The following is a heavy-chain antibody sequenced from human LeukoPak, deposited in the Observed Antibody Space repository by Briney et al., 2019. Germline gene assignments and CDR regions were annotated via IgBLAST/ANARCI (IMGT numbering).Heavy chain of an antibody. CDR2: ISSNGGST. J-gene: IGHJ4*02. D-gene: IGHD3-10*01. V-gene: IGHV3-64D*06. Sequence: GGSLRLSCSASGFTFSSYALHWVRQAPGKGLEYVSAISSNGGSTHYAASVKGRFTISRDNSKNTLYLQMSSLRAEDTAVFYCVKDYVARGSGSSTLTPARFDYWGQGTLVTVSS. CDR1: GFTFSSYA. CDR3: VKDYVARGSGSSTLTPARFDY.